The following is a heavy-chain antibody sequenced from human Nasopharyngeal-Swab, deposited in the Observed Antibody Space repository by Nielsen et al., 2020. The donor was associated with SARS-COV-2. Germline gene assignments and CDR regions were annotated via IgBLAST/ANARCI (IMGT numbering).Heavy chain of an antibody. V-gene: IGHV3-7*03. D-gene: IGHD2-21*01. Sequence: GESLKISCAASGFSFSGYWMTWVRQAPGKGLEWVANIKQDGSEKYYVDSVKGRFTISRDNAKKSLYLQMNSLRAEDTAVYYCAKDSSSIVVLSNIVFDSWGQGTLVTVSS. J-gene: IGHJ4*02. CDR3: AKDSSSIVVLSNIVFDS. CDR2: IKQDGSEK. CDR1: GFSFSGYW.